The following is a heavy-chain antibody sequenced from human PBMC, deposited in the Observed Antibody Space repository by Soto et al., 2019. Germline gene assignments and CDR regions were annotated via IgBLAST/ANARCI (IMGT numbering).Heavy chain of an antibody. Sequence: EVQLIESGGGWVQPGTSLRVSCVASGFTFHEYAIHWVRQAPGKGLVWVSGISSDGDTIAYADSVQGRFTVFRDNAKNSLYLQMNSLRAEDTALYYCTKGGYDLIYYFGMDVWGQGTTVTVSS. CDR2: ISSDGDTI. V-gene: IGHV3-9*01. D-gene: IGHD5-12*01. J-gene: IGHJ6*02. CDR1: GFTFHEYA. CDR3: TKGGYDLIYYFGMDV.